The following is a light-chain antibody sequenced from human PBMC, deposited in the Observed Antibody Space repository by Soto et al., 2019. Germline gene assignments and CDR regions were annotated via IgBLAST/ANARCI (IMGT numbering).Light chain of an antibody. CDR3: VLYMGSGISV. CDR1: SGSVSTSYY. CDR2: NTN. J-gene: IGLJ3*02. Sequence: VVTQEPSFSVSPGGTVTLTCGLSSGSVSTSYYPSWYQKTPGQAPRTLIYNTNTRSSGVPGRFSGSILGNKAALTIAGAQADDESDYYCVLYMGSGISVFGGGTKLTVL. V-gene: IGLV8-61*01.